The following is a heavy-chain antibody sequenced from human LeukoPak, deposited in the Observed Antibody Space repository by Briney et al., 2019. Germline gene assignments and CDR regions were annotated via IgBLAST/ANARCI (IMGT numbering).Heavy chain of an antibody. V-gene: IGHV3-30*02. J-gene: IGHJ5*02. Sequence: GGSLRLSCAASGFTFSSYGMHWVRQAPGKGLEWVAFIRYDGSNKYYADSVKGRFTISRDNSKNTLYLQMNSLRAEDTAVYYCAKAPAGGLLLNNWFDPWGQGTLVTVSS. CDR3: AKAPAGGLLLNNWFDP. CDR1: GFTFSSYG. CDR2: IRYDGSNK. D-gene: IGHD1-26*01.